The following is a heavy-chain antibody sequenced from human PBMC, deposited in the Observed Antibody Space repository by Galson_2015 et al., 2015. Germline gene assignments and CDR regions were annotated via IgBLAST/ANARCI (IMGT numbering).Heavy chain of an antibody. J-gene: IGHJ4*02. Sequence: SLRLSCAASGFTFSSYAMNWVRQAPGKGLEWVSAISGSGGSTYYADSVKGLITISRDNSKNTLYLQMNSLRPEDTAVYYCAKAGYSGSGRYRPVDYWGQGTLVTVSS. V-gene: IGHV3-23*01. CDR2: ISGSGGST. D-gene: IGHD3-10*01. CDR3: AKAGYSGSGRYRPVDY. CDR1: GFTFSSYA.